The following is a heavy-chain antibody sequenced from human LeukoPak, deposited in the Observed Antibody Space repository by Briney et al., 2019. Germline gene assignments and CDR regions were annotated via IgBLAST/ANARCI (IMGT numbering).Heavy chain of an antibody. V-gene: IGHV3-48*03. CDR1: GFTFSSYE. CDR2: ISSSGSTI. CDR3: ASPGDYDYYYYMDV. Sequence: GGSLRLSCAASGFTFSSYEMNWVRQAPGKGLEWVSYISSSGSTIYYADSVKGRFTISRDNAKNSLYLQMNSLRAEDTAVYYCASPGDYDYYYYMDVWGKGTTVTVSS. D-gene: IGHD4-17*01. J-gene: IGHJ6*03.